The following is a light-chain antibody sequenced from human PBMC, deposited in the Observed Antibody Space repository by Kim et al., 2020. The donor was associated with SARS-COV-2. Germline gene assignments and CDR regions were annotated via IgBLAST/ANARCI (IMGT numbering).Light chain of an antibody. Sequence: SYELTQPPSVSVAPGKTARITCGGNNIGSKSVHWYQQKPGQAPVLVIYYDSDRPSGIPERFSGSNSGNTATLTISRVEAGDEADYYCQAWDSSTHNYVFGAGTKVTVL. CDR2: YDS. CDR3: QAWDSSTHNYV. V-gene: IGLV3-21*01. J-gene: IGLJ1*01. CDR1: NIGSKS.